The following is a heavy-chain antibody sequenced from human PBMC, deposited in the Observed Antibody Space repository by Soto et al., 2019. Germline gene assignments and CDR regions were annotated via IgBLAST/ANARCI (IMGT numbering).Heavy chain of an antibody. V-gene: IGHV4-61*01. D-gene: IGHD4-17*01. CDR2: IYYSGST. CDR1: GGSVSSGSYY. CDR3: ARGYGPHSDY. J-gene: IGHJ4*02. Sequence: SETLSLTCTVSGGSVSSGSYYWSWIRQPPGKGLEWIGYIYYSGSTNYNPSLKSRVTISVDTSKNQFSLKLSSVTAADTAVYYCARGYGPHSDYWGQGTLVTVSS.